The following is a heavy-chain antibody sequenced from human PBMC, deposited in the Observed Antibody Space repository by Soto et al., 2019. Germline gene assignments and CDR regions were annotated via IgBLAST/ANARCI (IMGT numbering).Heavy chain of an antibody. D-gene: IGHD5-18*01. V-gene: IGHV3-30-3*01. CDR3: ARDRSYGYKDPDGNWFDP. CDR2: ISYDGSNK. CDR1: GFTFSSYA. J-gene: IGHJ5*02. Sequence: QVQLVESGGGVVQPGRSLRLSCAASGFTFSSYAMHWVRQAPGKGLEWVAVISYDGSNKYYADSVKGRFTISRDNSKNSLYLQMNSLRAEDTAVYYCARDRSYGYKDPDGNWFDPWGQGTLVTVSS.